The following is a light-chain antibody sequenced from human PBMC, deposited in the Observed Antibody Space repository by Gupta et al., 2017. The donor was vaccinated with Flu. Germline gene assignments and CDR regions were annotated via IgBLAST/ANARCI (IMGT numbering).Light chain of an antibody. CDR3: QQATAFPPS. J-gene: IGKJ2*01. V-gene: IGKV1D-12*01. CDR1: HDIDTW. CDR2: TAS. Sequence: IQMTQSPSSVSASVGDRVTITCRASHDIDTWLVWYQQKPGKAPKRRIYTASSLQSGVPSRFSGSGSGTDFTLTISSLQPEDFTVYYCQQATAFPPSFGQETKVEIK.